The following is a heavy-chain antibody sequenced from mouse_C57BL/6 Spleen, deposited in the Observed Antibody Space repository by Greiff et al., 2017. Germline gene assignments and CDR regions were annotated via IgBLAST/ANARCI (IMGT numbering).Heavy chain of an antibody. D-gene: IGHD2-3*01. J-gene: IGHJ1*03. CDR3: ARGGYYFGYFDV. CDR2: IDPANGNT. V-gene: IGHV14-3*01. Sequence: VQLQQSVAELVRPGASVKLSCTASGFNIKNTHMHWVKQRPEQGLEWIGRIDPANGNTKYAPKFQGKATITADTSSNTAYLQLSSLTSEDTAIYYCARGGYYFGYFDVWGTGTTVTVSS. CDR1: GFNIKNTH.